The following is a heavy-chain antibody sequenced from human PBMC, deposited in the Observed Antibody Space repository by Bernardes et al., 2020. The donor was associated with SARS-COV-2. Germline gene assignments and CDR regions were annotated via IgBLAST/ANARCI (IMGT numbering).Heavy chain of an antibody. Sequence: SETLSLTCNVSGAAIGNYHWNWFRQSPGKGLEWIGDISYSGGSTNYNPSLKSRVTISADPSKKHCYLKLRSVTAADTALYFCVRASKHRVVVTPGPFYVWGQGTMVTVSS. V-gene: IGHV4-59*13. CDR1: GAAIGNYH. CDR3: VRASKHRVVVTPGPFYV. J-gene: IGHJ3*01. D-gene: IGHD2-21*02. CDR2: ISYSGGST.